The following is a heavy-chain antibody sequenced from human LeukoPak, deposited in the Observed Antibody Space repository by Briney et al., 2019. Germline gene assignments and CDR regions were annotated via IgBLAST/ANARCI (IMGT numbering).Heavy chain of an antibody. D-gene: IGHD3-22*01. V-gene: IGHV4-30-4*01. CDR3: ARGPYYYDSSGYSFDY. CDR1: GGSISSGDYY. J-gene: IGHJ4*02. Sequence: SETLSLTCTVSGGSISSGDYYWSWIRQPPGKGLEWIGYIYYSGSTYYNPSLKSRVTISVDTSKNQFSLKLSSVTAADTAVYYCARGPYYYDSSGYSFDYWGQGTLVTVSS. CDR2: IYYSGST.